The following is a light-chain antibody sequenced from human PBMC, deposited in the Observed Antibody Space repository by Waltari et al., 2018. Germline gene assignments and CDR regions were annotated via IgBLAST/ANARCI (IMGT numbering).Light chain of an antibody. Sequence: QPVLTPPPSSSASPGESASLTCTLPSDIHVGDFNIYWYQQKPGSPPRFLLYYKSDSEKAQGSGVPSRFSVSKDASANAGILLISGLQSEDEADYYCMFWPSNVWVFGGGTKLTVL. CDR1: SDIHVGDFN. V-gene: IGLV5-37*01. CDR3: MFWPSNVWV. J-gene: IGLJ3*02. CDR2: YKSDSEK.